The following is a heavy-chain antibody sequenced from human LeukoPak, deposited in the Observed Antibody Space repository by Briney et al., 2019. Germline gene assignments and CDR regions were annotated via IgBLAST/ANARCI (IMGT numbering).Heavy chain of an antibody. V-gene: IGHV4-39*07. J-gene: IGHJ5*02. D-gene: IGHD1-26*01. CDR1: GDSISSNNYY. CDR2: INHSGST. Sequence: SETLSLTCTVSGDSISSNNYYWGWIRQPPGKGLEWIGEINHSGSTNYNPSLKSRVTISVDTSKNQFSLKLSSVTAADTAVYYCARKFSGEGSWFDPWGQGTLVTVSS. CDR3: ARKFSGEGSWFDP.